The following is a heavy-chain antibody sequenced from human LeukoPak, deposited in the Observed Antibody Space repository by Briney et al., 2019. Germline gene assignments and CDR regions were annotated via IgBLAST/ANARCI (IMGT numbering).Heavy chain of an antibody. CDR3: ARDRYDFLYYYYGMDV. V-gene: IGHV3-30-3*01. D-gene: IGHD3-3*01. CDR2: ISYDGSNK. J-gene: IGHJ6*02. CDR1: GFTFSSYA. Sequence: GSLRLSCAASGFTFSSYAMQWVRQAPGKGLEWVAVISYDGSNKYYADSVKGRFTISRDNSKNTLYLQMNSLRAEDTAVYYCARDRYDFLYYYYGMDVWGQGTTVTVSS.